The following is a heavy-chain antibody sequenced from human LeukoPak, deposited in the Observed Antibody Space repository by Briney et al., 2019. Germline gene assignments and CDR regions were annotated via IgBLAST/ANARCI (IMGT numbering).Heavy chain of an antibody. V-gene: IGHV3-7*04. Sequence: PGGSLRLSCAASGFFFSNYWMSWVRQAPGKGLEWVASVRPDGGQAYYLDSIKGRFTIYRDNAENSLYLQMSSLRAEDTAVYYCARVPAASRNWFDPWGQGTLVTVSS. D-gene: IGHD2-2*01. CDR1: GFFFSNYW. CDR2: VRPDGGQA. CDR3: ARVPAASRNWFDP. J-gene: IGHJ5*02.